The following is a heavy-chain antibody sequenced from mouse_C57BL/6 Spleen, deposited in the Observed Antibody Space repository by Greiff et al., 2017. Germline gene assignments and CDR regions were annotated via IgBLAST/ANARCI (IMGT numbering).Heavy chain of an antibody. Sequence: QVQLQQSGAELMKPGASVKLSCKATGYTFTGYWIEGVKQRPGHGLEWIGEILPGSGSTNYNEKFKGKATFTADTSSNTGYLQLSSLTTEDYAIYYCSRPNYDYYWWDYWGQGTLVTVSA. CDR3: SRPNYDYYWWDY. CDR1: GYTFTGYW. J-gene: IGHJ3*01. D-gene: IGHD2-4*01. V-gene: IGHV1-9*01. CDR2: ILPGSGST.